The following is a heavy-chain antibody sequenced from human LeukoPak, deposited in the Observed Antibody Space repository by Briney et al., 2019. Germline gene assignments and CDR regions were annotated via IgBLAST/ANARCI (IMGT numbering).Heavy chain of an antibody. Sequence: WVRQAPARGLVWLGWIIDYNGNTNYNPSLKSRVTMSVDTSKNQFSLKLSSVTSADTAVYYCARLLSANWFDPWGQGTLVTVSP. CDR2: IIDYNGNT. D-gene: IGHD1-26*01. V-gene: IGHV4-59*01. CDR3: ARLLSANWFDP. J-gene: IGHJ5*02.